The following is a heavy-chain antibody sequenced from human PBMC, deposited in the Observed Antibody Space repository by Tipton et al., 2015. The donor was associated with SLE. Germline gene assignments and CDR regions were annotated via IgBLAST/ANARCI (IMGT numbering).Heavy chain of an antibody. Sequence: TLSLTCTVSGASISSHYWSWIRQPPEKGLEWIGYMYYTGSAHYNPSLRNRVTMSLDTSKNQFSLKLSSVTAADTAVYYCARTNLQGSLVDWYFDLWGRGTLVTVSS. V-gene: IGHV4-59*11. CDR1: GASISSHY. J-gene: IGHJ2*01. CDR2: MYYTGSA. CDR3: ARTNLQGSLVDWYFDL. D-gene: IGHD5-24*01.